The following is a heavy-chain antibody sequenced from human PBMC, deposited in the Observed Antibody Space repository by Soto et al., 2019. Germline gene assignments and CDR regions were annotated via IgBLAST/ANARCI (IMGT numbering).Heavy chain of an antibody. CDR2: INHSGST. CDR3: ARVGGNFPFDY. J-gene: IGHJ4*02. CDR1: GGSFSGYY. Sequence: SETLSLTCAVYGGSFSGYYWSWIRQPPGKGLEWIGEINHSGSTNYNPSLKSRVTISVDTSKNQFSLKLSSVTAADTAVYYCARVGGNFPFDYWGQGTLVTVSS. D-gene: IGHD2-21*02. V-gene: IGHV4-34*01.